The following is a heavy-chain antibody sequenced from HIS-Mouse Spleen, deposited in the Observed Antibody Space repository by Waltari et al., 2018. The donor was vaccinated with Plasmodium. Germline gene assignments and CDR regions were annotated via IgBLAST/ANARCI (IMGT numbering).Heavy chain of an antibody. V-gene: IGHV3-30*18. CDR2: ISYDGSNK. CDR1: GLTFRRHG. Sequence: QVQLVESGGGVVQPGRSLRLSCAASGLTFRRHGMHWVRQAPGKGLEWVAVISYDGSNKYYADSVKGRFTISRDNSKNTLYLQMNSLRAEDTAVYYCAKDRRSSSWYVDYWGQGTLVTVSS. CDR3: AKDRRSSSWYVDY. D-gene: IGHD6-13*01. J-gene: IGHJ4*02.